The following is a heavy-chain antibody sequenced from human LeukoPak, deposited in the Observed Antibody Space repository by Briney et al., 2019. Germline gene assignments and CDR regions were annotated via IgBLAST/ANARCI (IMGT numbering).Heavy chain of an antibody. CDR3: ARFVGKRWLQLYYFDY. Sequence: SETLSLTCAVYGGSFIGYYWSWIRQPPGKGLEWIVEINHSGSTNYNPSLKSRVTISVDTSKNQFYLKLSSVTAADTAVYYCARFVGKRWLQLYYFDYWGQGTLVTVSS. J-gene: IGHJ4*02. V-gene: IGHV4-34*01. CDR2: INHSGST. D-gene: IGHD5-24*01. CDR1: GGSFIGYY.